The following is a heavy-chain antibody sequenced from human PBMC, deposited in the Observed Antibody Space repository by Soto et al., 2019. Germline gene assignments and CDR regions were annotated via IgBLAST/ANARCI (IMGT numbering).Heavy chain of an antibody. CDR1: GFTFSSCG. D-gene: IGHD4-17*01. Sequence: GSLRLSCAASGFTFSSCGMHWVRQAPGKGLEWVAVIWYDGSNKYYADSVKGRFTISRDNSKNTLYLQMNSLRAEDTAVYYCARDLRLYGFDYWGQGTLVTVSS. V-gene: IGHV3-33*01. J-gene: IGHJ4*02. CDR2: IWYDGSNK. CDR3: ARDLRLYGFDY.